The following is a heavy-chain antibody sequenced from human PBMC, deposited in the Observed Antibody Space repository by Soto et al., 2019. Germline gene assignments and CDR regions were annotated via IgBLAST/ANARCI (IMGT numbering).Heavy chain of an antibody. CDR1: GGSISSYY. Sequence: PSETLSLTCTVSGGSISSYYWSWIRQPPGKGLEWIGYFYYTGSINYNPSLKSRVTISIDASKDQFSLKLSSVTAADTAVYYFGGNTVVYDCSRCSPFGCWGQGTLVTVSS. CDR2: FYYTGSI. D-gene: IGHD3-22*01. V-gene: IGHV4-59*12. J-gene: IGHJ4*02. CDR3: GGNTVVYDCSRCSPFGC.